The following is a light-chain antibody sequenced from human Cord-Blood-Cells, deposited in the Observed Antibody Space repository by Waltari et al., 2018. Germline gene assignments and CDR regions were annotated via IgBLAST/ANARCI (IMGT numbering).Light chain of an antibody. CDR2: WAS. J-gene: IGKJ2*01. CDR3: QQYYSTPLT. CDR1: QSVLYSTNNKTY. Sequence: DIVMTQSPDSPAVSLGERANITCKSSQSVLYSTNNKTYLAWYQQKPGQPPQLLIYWASTRESGVPDRFSGGGSGTDFTLTISSLQAEDVAGYYCQQYYSTPLTFGQGTKLEIK. V-gene: IGKV4-1*01.